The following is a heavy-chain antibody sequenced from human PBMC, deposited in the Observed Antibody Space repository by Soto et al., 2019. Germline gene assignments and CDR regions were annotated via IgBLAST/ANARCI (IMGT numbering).Heavy chain of an antibody. D-gene: IGHD6-13*01. CDR2: ISGSGGST. CDR3: ALDRPVAAAGTPFDF. Sequence: GGSLRLSCAASGLTFSRYAMSWCRQAPGKGLEWVSAISGSGGSTYYADSVKGRFTISRDNSKNTLYLQMNSLRAEDTAVYYCALDRPVAAAGTPFDFCGQGTLVIGSS. CDR1: GLTFSRYA. V-gene: IGHV3-23*01. J-gene: IGHJ4*02.